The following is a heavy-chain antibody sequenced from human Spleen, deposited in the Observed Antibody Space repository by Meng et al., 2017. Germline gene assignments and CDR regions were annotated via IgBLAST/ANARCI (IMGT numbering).Heavy chain of an antibody. CDR1: GGLFSDYY. CDR3: ARGPTTMAHDFDY. Sequence: VQPQEGGGGMLQPSETLSLTCVVSGGLFSDYYWSWIRQPPGKGLEWIGEINHSGSTNYNPSLESRATISVDTSQNNLSLKLSSVTAADSAVYYCARGPTTMAHDFDYWGQGTLVTVSS. J-gene: IGHJ4*02. D-gene: IGHD4-11*01. CDR2: INHSGST. V-gene: IGHV4-34*01.